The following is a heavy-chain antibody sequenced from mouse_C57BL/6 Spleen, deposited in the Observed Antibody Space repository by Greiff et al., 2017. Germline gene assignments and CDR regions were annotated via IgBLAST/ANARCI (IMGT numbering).Heavy chain of an antibody. V-gene: IGHV7-3*01. CDR1: GFTFTDYY. D-gene: IGHD1-1*01. Sequence: EVKLVESGGGLVQPGGSLSLSCAASGFTFTDYYMSWVRQPPGKALEWLGFIRNKANGYSSEYSASVKGPFTISRDNSRSILYLQKNALRGEDSAAYYCARYYCGNSGIFDYCGQGTTLTVSS. CDR2: IRNKANGYSS. J-gene: IGHJ2*01. CDR3: ARYYCGNSGIFDY.